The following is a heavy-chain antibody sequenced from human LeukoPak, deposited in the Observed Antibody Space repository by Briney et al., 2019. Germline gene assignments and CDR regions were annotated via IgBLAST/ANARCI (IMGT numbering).Heavy chain of an antibody. V-gene: IGHV3-7*03. CDR3: AKGLVAGSQYFDY. CDR1: GLNFSSRW. CDR2: IKEDGSEK. Sequence: GGSLRLSCAASGLNFSSRWMNWVRQAPGQGLEWVASIKEDGSEKHYVDSVKGRFTISRDNGKNSLYLQMNSLRAEDTAVYYCAKGLVAGSQYFDYWGQGTLVTVSS. D-gene: IGHD6-19*01. J-gene: IGHJ4*02.